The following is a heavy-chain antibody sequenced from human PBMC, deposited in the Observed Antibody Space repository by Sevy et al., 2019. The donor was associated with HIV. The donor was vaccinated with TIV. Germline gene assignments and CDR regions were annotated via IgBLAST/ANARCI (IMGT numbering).Heavy chain of an antibody. Sequence: SETLSLTCAVSGDSISSGVFSWNWIRQPPGKGLEWIGSVFHTGSTYYNPSLKSRATISVDTSKNQFSLKLSSMTAADTAVYYCARDGGTLTSPGSFDFWGQGKMVTVSS. CDR3: ARDGGTLTSPGSFDF. V-gene: IGHV4-30-2*01. J-gene: IGHJ3*01. CDR1: GDSISSGVFS. CDR2: VFHTGST. D-gene: IGHD4-17*01.